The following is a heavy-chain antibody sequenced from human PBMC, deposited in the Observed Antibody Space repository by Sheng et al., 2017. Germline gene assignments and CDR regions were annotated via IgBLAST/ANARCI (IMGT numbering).Heavy chain of an antibody. Sequence: EVQLLESGGGLVQPWGGPLRVSCAASGFTFSSYAMNWVRQAPGKGLEWVSFISGSGGSTYYAESVKGRFTISRDNSKNMAYLQMNSLRGEDTAIYYCAKDGYPFDKSVGPFDPWGQGTQVIVSS. CDR3: AKDGYPFDKSVGPFDP. V-gene: IGHV3-23*01. CDR2: ISGSGGST. J-gene: IGHJ5*02. D-gene: IGHD6-25*01. CDR1: GFTFSSYA.